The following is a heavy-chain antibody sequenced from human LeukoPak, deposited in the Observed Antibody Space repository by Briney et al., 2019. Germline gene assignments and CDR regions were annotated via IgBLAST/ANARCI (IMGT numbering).Heavy chain of an antibody. J-gene: IGHJ4*02. CDR3: ARRIIAAAGDFDY. Sequence: PGESLKISCKGSGYSFTNYWIGWVRQMPGKGLEWMGIIYPGDSDTRYSPSFQGQVTISADKSISTAYLQWSSLKASDTAMYYCARRIIAAAGDFDYWGQGTLVTVSS. CDR2: IYPGDSDT. V-gene: IGHV5-51*01. D-gene: IGHD6-13*01. CDR1: GYSFTNYW.